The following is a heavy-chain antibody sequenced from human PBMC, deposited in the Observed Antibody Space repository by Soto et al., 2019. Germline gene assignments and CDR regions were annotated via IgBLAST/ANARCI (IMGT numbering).Heavy chain of an antibody. Sequence: GASVTVSCKASGYTFTSYGISWVRQAPGQGLEWMGWISAYNGNTNYAQKLQGRVTMTTDTSTSTAYMELRSLRSDDTAVYYCAVDHYYGSGSYPPRSQAFGPWGQGTLGTVS. D-gene: IGHD3-10*01. CDR2: ISAYNGNT. V-gene: IGHV1-18*01. CDR1: GYTFTSYG. CDR3: AVDHYYGSGSYPPRSQAFGP. J-gene: IGHJ5*02.